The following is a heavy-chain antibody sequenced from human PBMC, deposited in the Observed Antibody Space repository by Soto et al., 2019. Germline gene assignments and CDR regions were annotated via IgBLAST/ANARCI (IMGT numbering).Heavy chain of an antibody. Sequence: SETLSLTCAVYGGSFSCYYWSWIRQPPGKGLEWIGEINHSGSTNYKPSLKSRVTISVDTSKNQFSLKLSSVTAADTTVYYCARGRIAARGGTNYWGQGTLVTVSS. V-gene: IGHV4-34*01. CDR2: INHSGST. J-gene: IGHJ4*02. CDR3: ARGRIAARGGTNY. CDR1: GGSFSCYY. D-gene: IGHD6-6*01.